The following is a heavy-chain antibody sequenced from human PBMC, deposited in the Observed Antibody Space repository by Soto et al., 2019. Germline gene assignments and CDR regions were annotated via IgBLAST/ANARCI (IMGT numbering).Heavy chain of an antibody. CDR2: ISSSSSTI. V-gene: IGHV3-48*01. CDR3: ARAQSQARVVDYYYYMDV. D-gene: IGHD2-2*01. Sequence: GGSLRLSCASSGFTCSSYSMNWVRQAPGKGLEWVSYISSSSSTIYYADSVKGRFTISRDNAKNSLYLQMNSLRAEDTAVYYCARAQSQARVVDYYYYMDVWGKGTTVTVSS. J-gene: IGHJ6*03. CDR1: GFTCSSYS.